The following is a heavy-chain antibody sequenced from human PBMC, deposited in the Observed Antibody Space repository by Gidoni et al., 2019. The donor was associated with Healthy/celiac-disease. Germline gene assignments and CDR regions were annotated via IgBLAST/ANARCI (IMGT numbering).Heavy chain of an antibody. CDR1: GFTLSSYE. V-gene: IGHV3-48*03. D-gene: IGHD4-4*01. Sequence: EVQLVESGGGLVQPGGSLRLSCAASGFTLSSYEMNWVRPAPGKGLEWVSYISSSGSTIYYADSVKGRFTISRDNAKNSLYLQMNSLRAEDTAVYYCARDEMSRAGYSNSPYGPHDYWGQGTLVTVSS. J-gene: IGHJ4*02. CDR2: ISSSGSTI. CDR3: ARDEMSRAGYSNSPYGPHDY.